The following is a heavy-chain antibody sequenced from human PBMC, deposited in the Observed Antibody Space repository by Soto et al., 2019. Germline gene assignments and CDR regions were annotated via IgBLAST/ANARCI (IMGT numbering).Heavy chain of an antibody. CDR3: ARHGSVFGVVSTPYFNY. V-gene: IGHV4-59*08. Sequence: SETLSLTCTVSSGSISSYYWSWIRQSPGKGLVLIGYIFYNGNTKYNPSLKSRVTMTVDTSKNQFSLKMTSVTAADTAFFYCARHGSVFGVVSTPYFNYWGQGTLVTVSS. D-gene: IGHD3-3*01. CDR2: IFYNGNT. J-gene: IGHJ4*02. CDR1: SGSISSYY.